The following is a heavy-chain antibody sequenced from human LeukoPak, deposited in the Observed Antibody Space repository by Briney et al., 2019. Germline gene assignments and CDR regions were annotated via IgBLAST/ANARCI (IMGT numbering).Heavy chain of an antibody. Sequence: GASVKVSCKASGGTFSSYAISWVRQAPGQGLEWMGGIIPIFSTANYAQKFQGRVTITADESTSTAYMELSSLRSEDTAVYYCARVDYGGNFDYWGQGTLVTVSS. CDR2: IIPIFSTA. CDR3: ARVDYGGNFDY. CDR1: GGTFSSYA. V-gene: IGHV1-69*13. J-gene: IGHJ4*02. D-gene: IGHD4-23*01.